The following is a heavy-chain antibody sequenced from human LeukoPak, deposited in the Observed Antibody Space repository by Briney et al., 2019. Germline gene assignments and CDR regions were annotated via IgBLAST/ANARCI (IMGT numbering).Heavy chain of an antibody. CDR3: ARAPGSAYYPYYYMDV. CDR1: GGSISNYY. Sequence: PSETLSLTCTVSGGSISNYYWSWIRQPPGKGLEWIGHIYYTGSTNYNPSLKSRVTISVDTSKNQFSLNLNSVTAADTAEYYCARAPGSAYYPYYYMDVWGKGTTVTVSS. V-gene: IGHV4-59*01. J-gene: IGHJ6*03. D-gene: IGHD6-19*01. CDR2: IYYTGST.